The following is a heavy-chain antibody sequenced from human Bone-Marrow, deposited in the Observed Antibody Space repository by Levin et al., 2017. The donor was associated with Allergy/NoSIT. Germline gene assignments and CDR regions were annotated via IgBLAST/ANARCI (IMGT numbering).Heavy chain of an antibody. CDR1: GGSMNSYY. V-gene: IGHV4-4*07. D-gene: IGHD2-15*01. Sequence: SETLSLTCSVSGGSMNSYYWSWFRQTAGKRLEWIGRIYASGSTNYNPSLQSRITMSVDTSNNEFSLKMKSVTAADTAVYYCARGDLGFCSGVSCYNHWSDLWGQGIVVIVSS. CDR2: IYASGST. J-gene: IGHJ5*02. CDR3: ARGDLGFCSGVSCYNHWSDL.